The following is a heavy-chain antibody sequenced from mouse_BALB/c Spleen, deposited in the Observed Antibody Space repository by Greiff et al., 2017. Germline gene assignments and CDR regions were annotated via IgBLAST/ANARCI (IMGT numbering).Heavy chain of an antibody. CDR1: GFNIKDYY. CDR3: NANYVAY. CDR2: IDPENGDT. Sequence: VQLKESGAELVRSGASVKLSCTASGFNIKDYYMLWVKQRPEQGLEWIGWIDPENGDTEYAPKFQGKATMTADTSSNTAYLQLSSLTSEDTAVYYCNANYVAYWGQGTLVTVSA. V-gene: IGHV14-4*02. D-gene: IGHD1-1*02. J-gene: IGHJ3*01.